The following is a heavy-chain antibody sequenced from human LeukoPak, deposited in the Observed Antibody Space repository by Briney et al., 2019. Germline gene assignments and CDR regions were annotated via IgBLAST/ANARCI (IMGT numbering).Heavy chain of an antibody. CDR2: IYYSGST. D-gene: IGHD2-2*01. CDR1: GGSISSYY. J-gene: IGHJ5*02. V-gene: IGHV4-59*01. CDR3: ARWGAGCSSTSCYFRFDP. Sequence: SETLSLXCTVSGGSISSYYWSWIRQPPGKGLEWIGYIYYSGSTNYNPSLKSRVTISVDTSKNQFSLKLSSVTAADTAVYYCARWGAGCSSTSCYFRFDPWGQGTLVTVSS.